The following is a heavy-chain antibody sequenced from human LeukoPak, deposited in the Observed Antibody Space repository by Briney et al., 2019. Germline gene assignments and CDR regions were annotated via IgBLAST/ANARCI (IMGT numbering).Heavy chain of an antibody. CDR2: IDTSGDT. Sequence: GGSLRLSCAASGFTFSTYDMHWVRHATGKGLEWVSSIDTSGDTYYPGSVKGRFTISRENAKNSFSLQMNSLRAGDTAVYYCARGAGATRWYFDLWGRGTLVTVSS. D-gene: IGHD1-1*01. V-gene: IGHV3-13*01. CDR1: GFTFSTYD. J-gene: IGHJ2*01. CDR3: ARGAGATRWYFDL.